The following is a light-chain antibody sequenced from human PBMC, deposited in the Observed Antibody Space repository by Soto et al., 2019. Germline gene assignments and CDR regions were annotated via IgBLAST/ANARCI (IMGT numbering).Light chain of an antibody. J-gene: IGKJ1*01. CDR2: KAS. Sequence: DIQMTQSPSTLSASVGDRVTITCRASQSISSWLAWYQQKPGKAPKLLIYKASSLESGVPSRFSGSESRTEFTLTISSLQPDDVATYFCQEYSSYSSWTFGQGTKVEIK. CDR3: QEYSSYSSWT. V-gene: IGKV1-5*03. CDR1: QSISSW.